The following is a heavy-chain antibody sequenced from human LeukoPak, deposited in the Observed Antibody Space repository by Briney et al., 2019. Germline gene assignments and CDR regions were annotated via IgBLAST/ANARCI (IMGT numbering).Heavy chain of an antibody. V-gene: IGHV6-1*01. CDR1: GDSVSSNSAA. CDR3: ARGQFSDSSAYPLFDY. Sequence: SQTLSLTCVISGDSVSSNSAAWNWIRQSPSRGLEWLGRTYYRSKWYSYSAVSVKSRIIINPDTSKNQFSLQLNSVTPEDTAVYYCARGQFSDSSAYPLFDYWGQGTLVTVSS. CDR2: TYYRSKWYS. J-gene: IGHJ4*02. D-gene: IGHD3-22*01.